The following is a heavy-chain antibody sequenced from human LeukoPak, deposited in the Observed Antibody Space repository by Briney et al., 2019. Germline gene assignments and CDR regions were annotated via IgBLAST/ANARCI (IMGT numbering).Heavy chain of an antibody. CDR1: GFTFSSYW. J-gene: IGHJ6*03. V-gene: IGHV3-7*01. CDR3: AKDQVVPAATHYYYYYMDV. D-gene: IGHD2-2*01. CDR2: IKQDGSEK. Sequence: PGGSLRLSCAASGFTFSSYWMSWVRQAPGKGLEWVANIKQDGSEKYYVDSVKGRFTISRDNAKNSLYLQMNSLRAEDTAVYYCAKDQVVPAATHYYYYYMDVWAKGPRSPSP.